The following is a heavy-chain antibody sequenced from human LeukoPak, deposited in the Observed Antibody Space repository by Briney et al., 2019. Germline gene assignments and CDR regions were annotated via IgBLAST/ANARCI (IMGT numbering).Heavy chain of an antibody. J-gene: IGHJ4*02. CDR3: ARSTGPGGYFDF. CDR2: INTDNSNK. CDR1: GYTFISKG. D-gene: IGHD3-16*01. Sequence: GASVKVSCKASGYTFISKGIHWVRQPPAKRLEWMAWINTDNSNKKRSQTLLGRVTITRDTSATTAYMELSSLRFEDTAVYCCARSTGPGGYFDFWGQGTLVTVSS. V-gene: IGHV1-3*04.